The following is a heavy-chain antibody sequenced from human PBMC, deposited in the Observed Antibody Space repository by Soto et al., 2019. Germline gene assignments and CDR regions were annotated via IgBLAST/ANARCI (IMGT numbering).Heavy chain of an antibody. J-gene: IGHJ4*02. CDR1: GFTFSSYA. CDR2: ISGSVGST. CDR3: AKDRSSGYYRLDY. D-gene: IGHD3-22*01. V-gene: IGHV3-23*01. Sequence: GGSLRLSCAASGFTFSSYAMSWVSQAQGKVLEWVSAISGSVGSTYYADSVKGRFTISRDNSTNTLYLQMNSLRAEDKAVYYCAKDRSSGYYRLDYWGQGTLVTVSS.